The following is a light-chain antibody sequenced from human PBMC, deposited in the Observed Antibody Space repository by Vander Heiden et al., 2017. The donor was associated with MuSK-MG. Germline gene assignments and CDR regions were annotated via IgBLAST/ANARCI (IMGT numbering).Light chain of an antibody. CDR1: QSIGIW. CDR3: QQDSRSSQT. V-gene: IGKV1-5*03. CDR2: KAS. J-gene: IGKJ1*01. Sequence: DIQMTQSPSTLSAAVGDRVTIACRASQSIGIWLAWYQQRPGKAPKLLIDKASSLQSGVLSRFSGSGSGTEFTLTISSLQPDDSATYYCQQDSRSSQTFGQGTKVEIK.